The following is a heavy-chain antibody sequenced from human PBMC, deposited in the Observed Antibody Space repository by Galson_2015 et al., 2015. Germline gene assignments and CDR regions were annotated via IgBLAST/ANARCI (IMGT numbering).Heavy chain of an antibody. J-gene: IGHJ4*02. Sequence: SLRLSCAASGLTFSSHWMHWVRQAPGKGLVWVSRINSDGSSTSYADSVRGRFTISRDNAKNTLYLQMTSLRAEDTAVYYCARGGEMATIRPDYWGQGTLVTVSS. D-gene: IGHD5-24*01. V-gene: IGHV3-74*01. CDR3: ARGGEMATIRPDY. CDR2: INSDGSST. CDR1: GLTFSSHW.